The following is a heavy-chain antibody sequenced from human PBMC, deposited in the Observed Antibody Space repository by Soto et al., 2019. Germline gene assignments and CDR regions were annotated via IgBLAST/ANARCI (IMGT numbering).Heavy chain of an antibody. J-gene: IGHJ5*02. CDR3: ARDRRYSNGWPVIWFDP. CDR1: GYTFTSYA. CDR2: INAGNGNT. D-gene: IGHD6-19*01. V-gene: IGHV1-3*01. Sequence: ASVKVSCKASGYTFTSYAMHWVRQAPGQRLEWMGWINAGNGNTKYSQKFQGRVTITRDTSASTAYMELSSLRSEDTAVYYCARDRRYSNGWPVIWFDPWGQGTLVTVSS.